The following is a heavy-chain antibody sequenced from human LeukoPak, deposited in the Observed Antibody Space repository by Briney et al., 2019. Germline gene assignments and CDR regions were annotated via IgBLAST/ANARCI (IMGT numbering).Heavy chain of an antibody. J-gene: IGHJ4*02. CDR2: IKQDGSEE. CDR3: ARGSSAGASLRHDY. CDR1: GFTFSSYW. D-gene: IGHD1-26*01. Sequence: PGGSLRLSCAASGFTFSSYWMSWVRQAPGKGLEWVANIKQDGSEENFVDSVKGRFAISRDNAKKSLYLQMDSLRAEDTAVYCARGSSAGASLRHDYWGQGTLVTASS. V-gene: IGHV3-7*01.